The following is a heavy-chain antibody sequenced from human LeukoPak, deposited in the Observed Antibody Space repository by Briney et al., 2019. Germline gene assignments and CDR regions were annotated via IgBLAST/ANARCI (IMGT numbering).Heavy chain of an antibody. CDR3: AKARYCSSTSCYRHFDY. D-gene: IGHD2-2*02. CDR1: GFTFSSYS. CDR2: ISSSSSYI. V-gene: IGHV3-21*04. J-gene: IGHJ4*02. Sequence: GGSLRLSCAASGFTFSSYSMNWVRQAPGKGLEWVSSISSSSSYIYYADSVKGRFTISRDNSKNTLYLQMNSLRAEDTAVYYCAKARYCSSTSCYRHFDYWGQGTLVTVSS.